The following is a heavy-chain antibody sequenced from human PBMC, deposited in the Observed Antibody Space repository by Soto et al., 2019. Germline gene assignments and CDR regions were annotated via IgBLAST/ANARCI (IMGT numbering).Heavy chain of an antibody. J-gene: IGHJ5*02. D-gene: IGHD2-15*01. Sequence: GASVKVSCKASGYTFTSYYMHWVRQAPGQGLEWMGIINPSGGSTSYAQKFQGRVTMTRDTSTSTVYMELSSLRSEDTAVYYCARYGGGCSGGSCYHNWFDPWGQGTLVTVSS. V-gene: IGHV1-46*01. CDR3: ARYGGGCSGGSCYHNWFDP. CDR1: GYTFTSYY. CDR2: INPSGGST.